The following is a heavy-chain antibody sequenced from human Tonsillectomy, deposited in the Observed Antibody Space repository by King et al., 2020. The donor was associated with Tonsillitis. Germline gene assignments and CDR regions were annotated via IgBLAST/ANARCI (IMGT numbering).Heavy chain of an antibody. CDR3: ARGDSGGYDDAFDI. D-gene: IGHD1-26*01. V-gene: IGHV4-38-2*01. J-gene: IGHJ3*02. Sequence: VQLQESGPGLVKPSETLSLTCAVSGYSISSGYYWGWIRQPPGKGLEWIGSIYHSGSTYYNPSLKSRVTISVDTSKNQFSLKLSSVTAADTAVYYCARGDSGGYDDAFDIWGQGTMVTVSS. CDR2: IYHSGST. CDR1: GYSISSGYY.